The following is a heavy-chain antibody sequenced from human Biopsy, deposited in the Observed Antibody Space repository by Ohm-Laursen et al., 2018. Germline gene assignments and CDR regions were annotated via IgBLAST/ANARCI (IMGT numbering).Heavy chain of an antibody. J-gene: IGHJ6*02. CDR2: LYWDDYK. CDR1: GFSLSARGMC. D-gene: IGHD6-13*01. Sequence: TQTLTLTCDFSGFSLSARGMCVSWIRQPPGKALEWLARLYWDDYKVFSASLKDRLTISKATSENQVVLTMTNSDPADTGTYFCARTPNAIFSAGRVYRHRRHLQGMGGWGQGAAVTVS. V-gene: IGHV2-70*16. CDR3: ARTPNAIFSAGRVYRHRRHLQGMGG.